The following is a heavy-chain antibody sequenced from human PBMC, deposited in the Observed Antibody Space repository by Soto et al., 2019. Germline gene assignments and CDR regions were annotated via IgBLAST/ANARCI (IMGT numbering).Heavy chain of an antibody. CDR1: GGSISNYY. J-gene: IGHJ4*02. V-gene: IGHV4-59*08. CDR2: IYYSGST. Sequence: PSETLSLTCTVSGGSISNYYWSWIRQPPGKGLEWIAYIYYSGSTNYNPSLKSRVTISVDTSKNQFSLKLRSVTAADTAVYYCAAYSGYHYVINYWGQGTLVTVSS. D-gene: IGHD5-12*01. CDR3: AAYSGYHYVINY.